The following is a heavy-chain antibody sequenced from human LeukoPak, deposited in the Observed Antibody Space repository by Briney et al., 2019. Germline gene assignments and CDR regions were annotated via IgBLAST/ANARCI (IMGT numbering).Heavy chain of an antibody. CDR2: ISRSSSNI. CDR1: GFTFSSYS. V-gene: IGHV3-21*01. Sequence: GGSLRLSCAASGFTFSSYSMNWVRQAPGKGLEWVSSISRSSSNIYYADSVKGRFTISRDNSKNTLYLQMNSLRAEDTAVYYCARGLYSSSSGGNWFDPWGQGTLVTVSS. D-gene: IGHD6-6*01. CDR3: ARGLYSSSSGGNWFDP. J-gene: IGHJ5*02.